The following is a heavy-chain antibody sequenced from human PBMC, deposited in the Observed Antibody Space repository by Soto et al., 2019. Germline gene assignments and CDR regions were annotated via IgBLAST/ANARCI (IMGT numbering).Heavy chain of an antibody. V-gene: IGHV1-69*12. CDR2: IIPIFGTA. CDR1: GGTFSSYA. Sequence: QVQLVQSGAEVQKPGSSVKVSCKASGGTFSSYAISWVRQAPGQGLEWMGGIIPIFGTANYAQKFQGRVTITADESPSTAHMGRSSLRSEDTAVYYWARATLRYFDWLLGYWGRGTLVTVSS. D-gene: IGHD3-9*01. CDR3: ARATLRYFDWLLGY. J-gene: IGHJ4*02.